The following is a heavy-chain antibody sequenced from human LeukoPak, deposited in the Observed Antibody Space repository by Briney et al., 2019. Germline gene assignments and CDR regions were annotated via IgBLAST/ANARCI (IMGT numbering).Heavy chain of an antibody. D-gene: IGHD3-3*01. CDR3: ARSIPYYDFWSGYYINWFDP. CDR2: INHSGST. CDR1: GGSFSGYY. V-gene: IGHV4-34*01. Sequence: KPSETLSLTCAVYGGSFSGYYWSWIRQPPGKGLEWIGEINHSGSTNYNPSLKSRVTISVDTSKNQFSLKLSFVTAADTAVYYCARSIPYYDFWSGYYINWFDPWGQGTLVTVSS. J-gene: IGHJ5*02.